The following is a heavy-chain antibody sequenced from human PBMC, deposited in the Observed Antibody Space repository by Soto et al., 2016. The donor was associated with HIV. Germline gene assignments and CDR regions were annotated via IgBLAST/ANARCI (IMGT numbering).Heavy chain of an antibody. CDR2: ISPXNGNT. CDR1: GYTFTSHG. V-gene: IGHV1-18*01. J-gene: IGHJ6*02. Sequence: QVQLVQSGAEVKKPGASMKVSCKASGYTFTSHGISWVRQAPGQGLEWMGWISPXNGNTKYAQNFQDRVTMTTDTSTSTAYMELRSLRSDDTAVYYCARDQTSMVRGVISPLFFYFYGVDVWGQGTTVTVSS. D-gene: IGHD3-10*01. CDR3: ARDQTSMVRGVISPLFFYFYGVDV.